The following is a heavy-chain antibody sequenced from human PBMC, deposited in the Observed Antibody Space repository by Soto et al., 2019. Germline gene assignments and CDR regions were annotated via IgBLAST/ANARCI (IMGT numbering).Heavy chain of an antibody. V-gene: IGHV3-48*02. CDR1: GFTFSSYS. D-gene: IGHD4-17*01. CDR3: ARDRDPTTVTTYFDY. Sequence: GGSLRLSCAASGFTFSSYSMNWVRQAPGKGLEWVSYISSSSSTIYYADSVKGRFTISRDNAKNSLYLQMNSLRDEDTAVYYCARDRDPTTVTTYFDYWGQGTLVTVSS. CDR2: ISSSSSTI. J-gene: IGHJ4*02.